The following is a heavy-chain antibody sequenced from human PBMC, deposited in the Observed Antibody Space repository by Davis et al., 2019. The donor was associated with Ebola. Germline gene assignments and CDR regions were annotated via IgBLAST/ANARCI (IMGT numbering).Heavy chain of an antibody. CDR1: GFIFSSYA. D-gene: IGHD4-17*01. J-gene: IGHJ5*02. Sequence: GESLKISCAASGFIFSSYAMSWVRQAPGKGLEWVSAIRVRSSTYHAASVKGRFTISRDNSKNTLYLQMNSLRAEDTAVYYCAKVHPPTTVTTGWFDPWGQGTLVTVSS. V-gene: IGHV3-23*01. CDR3: AKVHPPTTVTTGWFDP. CDR2: IRVRSST.